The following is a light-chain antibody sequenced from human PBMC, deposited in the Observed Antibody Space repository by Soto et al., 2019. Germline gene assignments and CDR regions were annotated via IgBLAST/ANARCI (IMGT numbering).Light chain of an antibody. Sequence: DIQMTQSPSSLSSSIVGRCALTFRASQSISIYLNWYQQKPGKAPXXLIYAASSLQRGVPSTFSGGGSGTDFTLTISSMQPEDFATYYCQQSYSSITFGQGTRLEI. J-gene: IGKJ5*01. CDR1: QSISIY. CDR3: QQSYSSIT. V-gene: IGKV1-39*01. CDR2: AAS.